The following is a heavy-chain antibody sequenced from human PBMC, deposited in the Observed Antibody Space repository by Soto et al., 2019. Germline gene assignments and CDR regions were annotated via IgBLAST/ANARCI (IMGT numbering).Heavy chain of an antibody. Sequence: PSETLSLTCTVAGGSVSSGSYYWSWIRQPPGKGLEWIGYIYYSGSTNYNPSLKSRVTISVDTSKNQFSLKLSSVTAADTAVYYCASSFSPRSDRWLQGFDPWGQGTLVTVSS. CDR1: GGSVSSGSYY. V-gene: IGHV4-61*01. CDR2: IYYSGST. J-gene: IGHJ5*02. CDR3: ASSFSPRSDRWLQGFDP. D-gene: IGHD5-12*01.